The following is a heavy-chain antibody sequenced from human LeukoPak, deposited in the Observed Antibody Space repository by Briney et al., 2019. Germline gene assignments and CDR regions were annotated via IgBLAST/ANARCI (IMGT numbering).Heavy chain of an antibody. CDR2: ISNSGGST. CDR1: GFTFSSYA. CDR3: AKEMGFSSGWPFDS. Sequence: GGSLRLSCAASGFTFSSYAMSWVRQAPGKGLKWVSAISNSGGSTYYADSVKGRFTISRDNSKNTLYLQMNSLRAEDTAVYYCAKEMGFSSGWPFDSWGQGTLVTVSS. J-gene: IGHJ4*02. D-gene: IGHD6-19*01. V-gene: IGHV3-23*01.